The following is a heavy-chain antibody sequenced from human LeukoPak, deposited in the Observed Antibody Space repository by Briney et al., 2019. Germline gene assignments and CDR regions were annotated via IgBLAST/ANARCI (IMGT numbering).Heavy chain of an antibody. CDR2: ITPSDGGT. J-gene: IGHJ5*02. CDR1: GYTFTSYG. V-gene: IGHV1-46*01. Sequence: ASVKVSCKASGYTFTSYGISWVRQAPGQGLEWMGMITPSDGGTTYAQKFQGRVTMTRDTSTSTVYMELSSLRSEDTAIYFCARDPTVITSSRITIFGVVKSPHNWFDPWGQGTLVIVSS. D-gene: IGHD3-3*01. CDR3: ARDPTVITSSRITIFGVVKSPHNWFDP.